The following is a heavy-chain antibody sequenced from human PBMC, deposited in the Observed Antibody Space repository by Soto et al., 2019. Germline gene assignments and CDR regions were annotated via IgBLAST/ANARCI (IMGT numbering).Heavy chain of an antibody. CDR3: ARDVVTGTTTYTDY. V-gene: IGHV4-30-4*01. D-gene: IGHD1-7*01. CDR1: GGSISSGDYY. CDR2: IYYSGST. J-gene: IGHJ4*02. Sequence: SETLSLTCTVSGGSISSGDYYWGWIRQPPGKGLEWIGYIYYSGSTYYNPSLKSRVTISVDTSKNQFSLKLSSVTAADTAVYYCARDVVTGTTTYTDYWGQGTLVTVSS.